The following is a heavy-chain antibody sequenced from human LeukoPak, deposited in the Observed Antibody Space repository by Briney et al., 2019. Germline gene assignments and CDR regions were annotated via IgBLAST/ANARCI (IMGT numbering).Heavy chain of an antibody. CDR1: GFTFSSYA. CDR2: ISYDGSNK. Sequence: GGSLRLSCAASGFTFSSYAMHWVRQAPGKGLEWVAVISYDGSNKYYADSVKGRFTISRDNSKNTLYLQMNSLRAEDTAVYYCARDRGSGSGNFDWFDPWGQGTLVTVSS. J-gene: IGHJ5*02. V-gene: IGHV3-30*04. D-gene: IGHD3-10*01. CDR3: ARDRGSGSGNFDWFDP.